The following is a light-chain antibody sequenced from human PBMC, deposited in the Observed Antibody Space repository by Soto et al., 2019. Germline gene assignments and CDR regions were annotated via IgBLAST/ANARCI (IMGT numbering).Light chain of an antibody. V-gene: IGLV2-14*01. CDR2: EVS. J-gene: IGLJ1*01. Sequence: QSALTQPASVSGSPGQSITISCTGTSSDVGGYNYVSWYQQHPGKAPKLMIYEVSNRPSGVSNRFSDSKSGNTASLTISGLQAEDEADYYCSSYTSSSTPYVFGTGTKVTVL. CDR1: SSDVGGYNY. CDR3: SSYTSSSTPYV.